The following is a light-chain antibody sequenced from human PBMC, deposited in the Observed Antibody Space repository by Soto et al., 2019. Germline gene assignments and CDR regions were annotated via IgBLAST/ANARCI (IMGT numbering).Light chain of an antibody. CDR1: SIDFVSYNR. Sequence: QSALTQPPSVSGSPGQSVTISCAGTSIDFVSYNRVSWYQQSPGSAPKLLIYEVNKRPSGVPDRFSGSKSGNTASLTVSGLQAEDEADYYCSSYAGSSNVFGTGTKVTVL. CDR2: EVN. J-gene: IGLJ1*01. CDR3: SSYAGSSNV. V-gene: IGLV2-18*02.